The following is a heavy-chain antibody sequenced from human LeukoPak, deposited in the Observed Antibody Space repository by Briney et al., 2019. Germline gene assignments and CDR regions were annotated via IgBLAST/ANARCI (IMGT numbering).Heavy chain of an antibody. CDR3: VGSLAYCGGDCRLGDY. CDR1: GFTVSNNY. V-gene: IGHV3-66*01. Sequence: GGSLRLSCAASGFTVSNNYMSWVRQPPGKGLEWVSVIYSVGSTYYADSVKGRFTISRDNSKNTLYLQMNSLRAEDTAVYYCVGSLAYCGGDCRLGDYWGQGTLVTVSS. CDR2: IYSVGST. D-gene: IGHD2-21*02. J-gene: IGHJ4*02.